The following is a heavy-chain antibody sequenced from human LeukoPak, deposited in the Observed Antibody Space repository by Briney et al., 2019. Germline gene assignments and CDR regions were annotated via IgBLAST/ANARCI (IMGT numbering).Heavy chain of an antibody. V-gene: IGHV4-59*01. D-gene: IGHD3-22*01. J-gene: IGHJ3*02. Sequence: PSETLSLTCSVSGGSISTYYWTWIRQPPGKGLEWIGYIYYSGSTNYNPSLKSRVTISVDTSKNQFSLKLSSVTAADTAVYYCACLTTADAFDIWGQGTMVTASS. CDR1: GGSISTYY. CDR2: IYYSGST. CDR3: ACLTTADAFDI.